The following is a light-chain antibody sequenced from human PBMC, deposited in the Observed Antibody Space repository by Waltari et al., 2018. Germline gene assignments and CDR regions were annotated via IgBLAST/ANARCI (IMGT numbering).Light chain of an antibody. V-gene: IGKV1-33*01. Sequence: DIQMTQSPSSLSASVGDRVTITCQASQDISNYLNWYQQKPGKAPKLLIYDASNLETGVPVRFSGSGSWTDFTFTISSLQPEDIATYDWQQYDNLPFTFGHGTKVDIK. J-gene: IGKJ3*01. CDR3: QQYDNLPFT. CDR1: QDISNY. CDR2: DAS.